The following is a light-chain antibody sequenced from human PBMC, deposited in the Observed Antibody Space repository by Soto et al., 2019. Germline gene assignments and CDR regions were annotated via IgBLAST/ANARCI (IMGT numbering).Light chain of an antibody. CDR1: QSISSW. J-gene: IGKJ1*01. CDR3: QQYNSYSQT. V-gene: IGKV1-5*01. Sequence: DIQMTQSPSTLSASVGDRVSITCRASQSISSWLAWYQQKPGEAPKLLIYDSSSLESGVPSRFSGSGSGTEFTLNISSLQPDDVATYYGQQYNSYSQTFGQGTKVEIK. CDR2: DSS.